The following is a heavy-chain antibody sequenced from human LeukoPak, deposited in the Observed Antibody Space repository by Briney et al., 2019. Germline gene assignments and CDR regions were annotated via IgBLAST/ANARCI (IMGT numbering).Heavy chain of an antibody. V-gene: IGHV4-61*02. Sequence: SQTLSLTCTISGGSISSGSYYWSWIRQPAGKGLEWIGRTSTSGSTNYNPTLKSRVTISVDTSKNQFSLKLSSLTAADTAVYYCASRRGRYDYWGQGTLVTVSS. J-gene: IGHJ4*02. D-gene: IGHD5-24*01. CDR1: GGSISSGSYY. CDR2: TSTSGST. CDR3: ASRRGRYDY.